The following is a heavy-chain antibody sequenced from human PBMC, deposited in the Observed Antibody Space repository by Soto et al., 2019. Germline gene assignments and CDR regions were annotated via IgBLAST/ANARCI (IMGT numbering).Heavy chain of an antibody. CDR3: VKDGSTGWPYYYGMDV. D-gene: IGHD6-19*01. CDR2: ISYDGRNK. V-gene: IGHV3-30*18. Sequence: GGSLRLSCAASGFTFSSYGMHWVRQAPGKGLEWVAVISYDGRNKYYADSVKGRFTISRDNSKNTLYLQMSSLRPEDTAVYYCVKDGSTGWPYYYGMDVWGQGTTVTVSS. J-gene: IGHJ6*02. CDR1: GFTFSSYG.